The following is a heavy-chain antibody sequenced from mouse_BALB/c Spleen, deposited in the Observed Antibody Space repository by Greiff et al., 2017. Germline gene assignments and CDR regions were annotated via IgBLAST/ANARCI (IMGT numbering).Heavy chain of an antibody. CDR2: ISYSGST. D-gene: IGHD2-1*01. Sequence: DVQLQESGPGLVKPSQSLSLTCTVTGYSITSDYAWNWIRQFPGNKLEWMGYISYSGSTSYNPSLKSRISITRDTSKNQFFLQLNSVTTEDTATYYCARIYGNYYFDYWGQGTTLTVSS. V-gene: IGHV3-2*02. CDR1: GYSITSDYA. CDR3: ARIYGNYYFDY. J-gene: IGHJ2*01.